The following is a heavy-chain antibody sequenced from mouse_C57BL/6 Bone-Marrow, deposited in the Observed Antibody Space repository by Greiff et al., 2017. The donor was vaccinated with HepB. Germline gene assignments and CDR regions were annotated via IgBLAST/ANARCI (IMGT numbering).Heavy chain of an antibody. CDR2: IDPSDSYT. CDR1: GYTFTSYW. V-gene: IGHV1-50*01. J-gene: IGHJ2*01. Sequence: QVQLQQPGAELVKPGASVKLSCKASGYTFTSYWMQGVKQRPGQGLEWIGEIDPSDSYTNYNQKFKGKATLTVDTSSSTAYMQLSSLTSEDSAVYYCAREGYWGQGTTLTVSS. CDR3: AREGY.